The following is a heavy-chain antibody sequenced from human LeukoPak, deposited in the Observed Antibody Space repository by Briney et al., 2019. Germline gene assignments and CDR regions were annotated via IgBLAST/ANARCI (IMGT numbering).Heavy chain of an antibody. J-gene: IGHJ2*01. V-gene: IGHV4-31*03. CDR1: GGSISSGGYY. Sequence: PSQTLSLTCTVSGGSISSGGYYWSWIRQHPGKGLEWIGYIYYSGSTYYNPSLKSRVTISVDTSKNQFSLKLSSVTAADTAVYYCARDQGSMIVVRTTNWYFDLWGRGTLVTVSS. D-gene: IGHD3-22*01. CDR3: ARDQGSMIVVRTTNWYFDL. CDR2: IYYSGST.